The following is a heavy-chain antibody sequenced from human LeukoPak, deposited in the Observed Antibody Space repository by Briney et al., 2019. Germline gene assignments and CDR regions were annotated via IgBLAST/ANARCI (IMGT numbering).Heavy chain of an antibody. Sequence: ASVKVSCKASGYTFTSYGISWVRQAPGQGLEWMGWISAYNGNTNYAQKLQGRVTMTTDTSTSTAYMELRSLRSDDTAVYYCAREEYCSSTSCYGLSPYYYYGMDVWGQGTTVTVSS. CDR3: AREEYCSSTSCYGLSPYYYYGMDV. CDR1: GYTFTSYG. D-gene: IGHD2-2*01. J-gene: IGHJ6*02. CDR2: ISAYNGNT. V-gene: IGHV1-18*01.